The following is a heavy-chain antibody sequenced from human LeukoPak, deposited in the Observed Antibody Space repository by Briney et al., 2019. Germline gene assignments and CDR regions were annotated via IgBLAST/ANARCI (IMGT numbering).Heavy chain of an antibody. V-gene: IGHV3-30*18. CDR3: AKGGEWLVFGGLDY. CDR2: ISYDGSNK. CDR1: GFTFSSYG. Sequence: PGRSLRLSCAASGFTFSSYGMHWVRQAPGKGLEWVAVISYDGSNKYYADSVKGRFTISRDNSKNTLYLQMNSLRAEDTAVYYCAKGGEWLVFGGLDYWGQGTLVTVSS. J-gene: IGHJ4*02. D-gene: IGHD6-19*01.